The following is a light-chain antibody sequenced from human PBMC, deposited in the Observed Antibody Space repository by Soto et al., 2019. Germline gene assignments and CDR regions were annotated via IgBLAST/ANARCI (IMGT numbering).Light chain of an antibody. CDR2: EVS. Sequence: QSALTQPASVSGSPGQSITISCTGTSSDVGGYNYVSWYQQHPGKAPKLMIFEVSNRPSGVSNRFSGSKSGNTASLTISGLQAGDEADYYCSSYTSSSTLPYVFGTGTKLTVL. J-gene: IGLJ1*01. V-gene: IGLV2-14*01. CDR3: SSYTSSSTLPYV. CDR1: SSDVGGYNY.